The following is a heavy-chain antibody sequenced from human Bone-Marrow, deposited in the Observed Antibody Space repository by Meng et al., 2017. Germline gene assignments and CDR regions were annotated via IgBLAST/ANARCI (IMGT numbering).Heavy chain of an antibody. CDR1: GFTFSSYW. Sequence: GESLKISCAASGFTFSSYWMHWVRQAPGKGLVWVSRINSDGSSTSYADSVKGRFTISRDNAKNTLYLQMNSLRAEDAATYFCAKDHSSGYQPYYFDAWGQGVLVTVSS. CDR3: AKDHSSGYQPYYFDA. CDR2: INSDGSST. D-gene: IGHD3-22*01. V-gene: IGHV3-74*01. J-gene: IGHJ4*02.